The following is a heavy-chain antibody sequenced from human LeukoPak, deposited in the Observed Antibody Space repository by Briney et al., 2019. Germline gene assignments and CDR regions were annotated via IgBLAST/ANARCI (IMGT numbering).Heavy chain of an antibody. CDR1: GYTFTSYG. V-gene: IGHV1-18*01. J-gene: IGHJ4*02. D-gene: IGHD2-2*01. Sequence: GASVKVSCKASGYTFTSYGISWVRQAPGQGLEWMGWISAYNGNTNYAQKLQGRVTMTTDTSTSIAYMELRSLRSDDTAVYYCARDDLVVPAAGYPDYWGQGTLVTVSS. CDR2: ISAYNGNT. CDR3: ARDDLVVPAAGYPDY.